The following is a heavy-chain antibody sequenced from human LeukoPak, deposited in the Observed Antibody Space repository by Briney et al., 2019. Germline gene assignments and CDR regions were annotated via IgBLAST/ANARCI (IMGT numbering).Heavy chain of an antibody. V-gene: IGHV4-38-2*02. Sequence: SETLSLTCTVSGYSISSGYYWGWIRQPPGKGLEWIGSIYHSGSTYYNPSLKSRVTISVDTPKNQFSLKLSSVTAADTAVYYCASSSMGRYYDFWSGFRGRAFDIWGQGTMVTVSS. J-gene: IGHJ3*02. CDR2: IYHSGST. CDR1: GYSISSGYY. D-gene: IGHD3-3*01. CDR3: ASSSMGRYYDFWSGFRGRAFDI.